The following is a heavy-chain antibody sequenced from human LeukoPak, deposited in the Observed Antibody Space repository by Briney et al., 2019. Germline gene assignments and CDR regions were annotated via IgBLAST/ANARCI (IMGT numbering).Heavy chain of an antibody. CDR3: ARDLSGPGDY. Sequence: GGSLRLSCAASGFTFDDYGISWVRQAPGKGLGWVSGSKWDGGSTGYAESVKGRFTISRDNAKNSLYLQMNSLRAEDTAVYYCARDLSGPGDYWGQGTLVTVSS. J-gene: IGHJ4*02. CDR1: GFTFDDYG. CDR2: SKWDGGST. V-gene: IGHV3-20*04. D-gene: IGHD1-26*01.